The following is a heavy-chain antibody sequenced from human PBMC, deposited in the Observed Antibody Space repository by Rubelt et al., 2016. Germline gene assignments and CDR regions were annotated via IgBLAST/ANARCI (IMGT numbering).Heavy chain of an antibody. Sequence: QVQLQESGPGLVKPSETLSLTCTVSGGSISSYFWGWIRQPPGKGLEWIASIYYTGSTYYNPSLKSRVTISLNTSKNQFSLKLSSVTAADSSVTAADTAVYYCASSSGFWGAFDYWGQGSLVTVSS. V-gene: IGHV4-59*04. J-gene: IGHJ4*02. D-gene: IGHD3-22*01. CDR1: GGSISSYF. CDR3: DTAVYYCASSSGFWGAFDY. CDR2: IYYTGST.